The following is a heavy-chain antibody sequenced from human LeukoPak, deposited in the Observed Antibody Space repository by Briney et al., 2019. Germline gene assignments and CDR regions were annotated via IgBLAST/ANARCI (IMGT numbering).Heavy chain of an antibody. V-gene: IGHV3-66*01. CDR3: ARLNFGDDY. CDR1: RFTFSSYA. J-gene: IGHJ4*02. Sequence: GGSLRLSCAASRFTFSSYAMSWVRQAPGKGLEWVSLIYGSTSADYADSVKGRFTISRDTSMNTVYLQMNSLRAEDTAVYYCARLNFGDDYWGQGTLVTVSS. CDR2: IYGSTSA. D-gene: IGHD4-17*01.